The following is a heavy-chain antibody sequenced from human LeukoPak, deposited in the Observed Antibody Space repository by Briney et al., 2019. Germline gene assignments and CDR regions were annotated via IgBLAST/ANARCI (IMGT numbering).Heavy chain of an antibody. CDR3: ARETYYYDSSARSGAFDI. Sequence: ASVKVSCKASGYTFTSYGISWVRQAPGQGLEWMGWISAYNGNTNYAQKLQGRDTMTTDTSTSTAYMELRSLRSDDTAVYYCARETYYYDSSARSGAFDIWGQGTMVTVSS. CDR2: ISAYNGNT. D-gene: IGHD3-22*01. CDR1: GYTFTSYG. V-gene: IGHV1-18*01. J-gene: IGHJ3*02.